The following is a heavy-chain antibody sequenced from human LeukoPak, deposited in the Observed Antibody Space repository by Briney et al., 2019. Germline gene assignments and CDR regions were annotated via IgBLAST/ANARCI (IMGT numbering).Heavy chain of an antibody. J-gene: IGHJ3*02. CDR1: GGTFISYA. Sequence: GSSVKVSCKASGGTFISYAIRWVRQAPGQGLEWMGGIIPIFGTANYAQKFQGRVTITADESTSTAYMELSSLRSEDTAVYYCARSGIAAAGTSFDIWGQGTMVTVSS. V-gene: IGHV1-69*01. CDR3: ARSGIAAAGTSFDI. D-gene: IGHD6-13*01. CDR2: IIPIFGTA.